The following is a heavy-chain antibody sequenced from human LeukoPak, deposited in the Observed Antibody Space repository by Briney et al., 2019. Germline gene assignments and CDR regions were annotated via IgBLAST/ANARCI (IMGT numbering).Heavy chain of an antibody. CDR1: GYSFTSYC. J-gene: IGHJ3*02. V-gene: IGHV5-51*01. Sequence: GESLKISCKGSGYSFTSYCIGWVRQLPGKGREWMGIIYPGDSATRYSPSFQGQVTISADKSISTAYLQWSSLKASDTAMYYSARRIAAAGTQHAFDIWGQGTMVSVSS. CDR3: ARRIAAAGTQHAFDI. D-gene: IGHD6-13*01. CDR2: IYPGDSAT.